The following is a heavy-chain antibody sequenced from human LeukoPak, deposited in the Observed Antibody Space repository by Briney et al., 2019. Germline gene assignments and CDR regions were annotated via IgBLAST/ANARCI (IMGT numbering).Heavy chain of an antibody. V-gene: IGHV3-53*01. CDR3: AKDPNPFYDFWSGYK. J-gene: IGHJ4*02. Sequence: GGSLRLSCAASGFTVSSDYMTWVRQAPGKGLEWVSLIYSGGSTYYADSVKGRFTISRDNSKNILYLQMNSLRAEDTAVYYCAKDPNPFYDFWSGYKWGQGTLVTVSS. CDR1: GFTVSSDY. CDR2: IYSGGST. D-gene: IGHD3-3*01.